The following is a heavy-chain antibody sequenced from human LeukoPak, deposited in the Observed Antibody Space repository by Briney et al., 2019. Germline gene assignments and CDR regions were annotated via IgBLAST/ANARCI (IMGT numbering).Heavy chain of an antibody. CDR3: ARGPGSGSYGVY. V-gene: IGHV4-39*07. CDR2: IYYSGST. Sequence: SETLSLTCTVSGGSISSSSYYWGWIRQPPGKGLEWIGSIYYSGSTYYNPSLKSRVTISVDTSKNQFSLKLSSVTAADTAVYYCARGPGSGSYGVYWGQGTLVTVSS. J-gene: IGHJ4*02. CDR1: GGSISSSSYY. D-gene: IGHD1-26*01.